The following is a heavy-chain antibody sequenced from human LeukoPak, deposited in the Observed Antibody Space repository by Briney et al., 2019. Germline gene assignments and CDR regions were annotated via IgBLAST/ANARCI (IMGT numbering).Heavy chain of an antibody. D-gene: IGHD4-11*01. CDR2: IIPIFGTA. CDR3: ARGPDYSNYESWFDP. V-gene: IGHV1-69*05. Sequence: AASVKVSCKASGGTFSSYAISWVRQAPGQGLEWMGGIIPIFGTANYAQKFHGRVTITTDESTSTAYMELSSLRSEDTAVYYCARGPDYSNYESWFDPWGQGTLVTVSS. J-gene: IGHJ5*02. CDR1: GGTFSSYA.